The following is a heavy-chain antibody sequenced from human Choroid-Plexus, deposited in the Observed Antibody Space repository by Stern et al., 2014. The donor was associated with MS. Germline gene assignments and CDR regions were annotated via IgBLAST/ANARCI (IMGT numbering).Heavy chain of an antibody. V-gene: IGHV3-30*18. CDR3: AKDRQYLTYFFDH. CDR2: VSYDGNNK. D-gene: IGHD2/OR15-2a*01. J-gene: IGHJ5*02. Sequence: VQLLESGGGVVQPGRPLRLSCVASGFTFGSCAMHWVRQAPGKGLGWVAGVSYDGNNKYYADSVKGRFTISRDNSQNTLYMQMSSLRPEDTAVYYCAKDRQYLTYFFDHWGQGSLVTVSS. CDR1: GFTFGSCA.